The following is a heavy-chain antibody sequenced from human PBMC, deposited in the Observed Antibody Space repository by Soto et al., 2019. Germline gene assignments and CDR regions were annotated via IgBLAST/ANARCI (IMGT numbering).Heavy chain of an antibody. V-gene: IGHV1-18*01. CDR3: ARDLGGWPDY. J-gene: IGHJ4*02. CDR2: ISTYNGNA. CDR1: DYTFSNYG. Sequence: GASVKVSCKASDYTFSNYGISWVRQAPGQGLEWMGWISTYNGNANFAQKFQGRVTITRDTSASTAYMELSSLRSEDTAVYYCARDLGGWPDYWGQGTLVTVSS. D-gene: IGHD2-15*01.